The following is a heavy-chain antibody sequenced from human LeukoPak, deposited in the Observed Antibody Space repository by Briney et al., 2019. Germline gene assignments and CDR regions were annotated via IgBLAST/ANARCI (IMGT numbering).Heavy chain of an antibody. J-gene: IGHJ6*02. Sequence: GGSLRLSCAASGFTFSSYWMNWVRQAPGKGLEWVGRIKSKTDGGTTDYAAPVKGRFTISRDDSKNTLYLQMNSLKTEDTAVYYCHIVVVPAAIGYYYYGMDVWGQGTTVTVSS. CDR2: IKSKTDGGTT. CDR1: GFTFSSYW. V-gene: IGHV3-15*07. CDR3: HIVVVPAAIGYYYYGMDV. D-gene: IGHD2-2*02.